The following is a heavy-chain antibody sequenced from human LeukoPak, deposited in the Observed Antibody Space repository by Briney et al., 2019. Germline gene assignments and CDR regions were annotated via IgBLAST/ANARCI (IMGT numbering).Heavy chain of an antibody. Sequence: VASVKVSCKASGYTFTNYYIHWMRQAPGQGLEWMGRINPNTGGTNYVQKFQGRVTMTRDTSISTAYMELSRLRSDDTAIYFCATNIQENAFDIWGQGTMVTVSS. V-gene: IGHV1-2*06. CDR3: ATNIQENAFDI. CDR1: GYTFTNYY. CDR2: INPNTGGT. J-gene: IGHJ3*02. D-gene: IGHD2-8*01.